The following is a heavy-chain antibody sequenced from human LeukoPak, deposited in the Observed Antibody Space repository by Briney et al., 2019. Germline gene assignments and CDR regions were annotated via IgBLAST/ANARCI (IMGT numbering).Heavy chain of an antibody. Sequence: ASVKVSCKASGYTFTSYGISWVRQAPGQGLEWMGRIIPILGIANYAQKFQGSVTFTADKSTSTAYMELSSLISEDTAVYYCWKFGGYEERGDDYWGQGTLVTVSS. CDR1: GYTFTSYG. J-gene: IGHJ4*02. CDR3: WKFGGYEERGDDY. D-gene: IGHD5-12*01. CDR2: IIPILGIA. V-gene: IGHV1-69*04.